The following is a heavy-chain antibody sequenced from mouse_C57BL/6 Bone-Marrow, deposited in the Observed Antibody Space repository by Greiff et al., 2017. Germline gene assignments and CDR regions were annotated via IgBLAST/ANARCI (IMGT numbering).Heavy chain of an antibody. J-gene: IGHJ2*01. CDR2: IHPSDSDT. V-gene: IGHV1-74*01. CDR3: AMGGLTVVSHGDYFDY. D-gene: IGHD1-1*01. CDR1: GYTFTSYW. Sequence: QVQLQQPGAELVKPGASVKVSCKASGYTFTSYWMHWVKQRPGQGLEWIGRIHPSDSDTNYNQKFKGKATLTVDKSPSTAYMQLSSLTSEDSAVYYCAMGGLTVVSHGDYFDYWGQGTTLTVSS.